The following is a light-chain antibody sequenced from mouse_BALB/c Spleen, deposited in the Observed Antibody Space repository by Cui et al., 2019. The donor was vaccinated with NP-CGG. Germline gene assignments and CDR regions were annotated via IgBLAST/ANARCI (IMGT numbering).Light chain of an antibody. V-gene: IGLV1*01. CDR1: TGAVTTSNY. CDR2: GTN. Sequence: QAVVTQEPALTTSPGETVTLTCRSSTGAVTTSNYANWVQEKPDHLFTGLIGGTNNRAPGVPARLSGSLIGDKAALTITGAQTEDEAIYFCALWYSNHWVFGGGTKLTVL. CDR3: ALWYSNHWV. J-gene: IGLJ1*01.